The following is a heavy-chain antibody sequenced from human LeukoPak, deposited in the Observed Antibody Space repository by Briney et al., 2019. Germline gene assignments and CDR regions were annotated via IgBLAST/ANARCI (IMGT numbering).Heavy chain of an antibody. J-gene: IGHJ4*02. D-gene: IGHD3-16*01. CDR1: GFTFSSYG. CDR3: ASLWEGGY. CDR2: IRYDGSNK. Sequence: GGSLRLSCAASGFTFSSYGMHWVRQAPGKGLEWVAFIRYDGSNKYYADSVKGRFTISRDNAKNSLYLQMNSLRADETAVYYCASLWEGGYWGQGTPVTVSS. V-gene: IGHV3-30*02.